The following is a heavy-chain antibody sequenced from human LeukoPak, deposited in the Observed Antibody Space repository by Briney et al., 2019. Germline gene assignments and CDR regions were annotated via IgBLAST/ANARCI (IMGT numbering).Heavy chain of an antibody. CDR3: AHSGYGLRNWFDP. CDR1: GFSLNTTGEG. J-gene: IGHJ5*02. V-gene: IGHV2-5*01. CDR2: IFWNDDE. Sequence: ESGPTLVEPTQTLKLTCSFSGFSLNTTGEGVGWIRQPPGKALEWLAIIFWNDDERYSPSLRSRLTITKDTSKNQMILTMINMDTVDTGTYYCAHSGYGLRNWFDPWGQGTLVTVSS. D-gene: IGHD5-12*01.